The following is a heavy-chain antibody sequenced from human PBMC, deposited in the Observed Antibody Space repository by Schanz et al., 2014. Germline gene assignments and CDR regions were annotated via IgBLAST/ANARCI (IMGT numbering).Heavy chain of an antibody. Sequence: EVQLVESGGGLVQPGGSLRLSCAASGFTLSNSDMHWVRQGTGKGLEWVSTIGYLGDTYYPDSVKGRFTVSRDSGQNSLYLQMNSLRVEDTAVYYCARLPVGYGSGIWDVWGQGTSXTVSS. D-gene: IGHD3-10*01. CDR1: GFTLSNSD. J-gene: IGHJ6*02. V-gene: IGHV3-13*01. CDR2: IGYLGDT. CDR3: ARLPVGYGSGIWDV.